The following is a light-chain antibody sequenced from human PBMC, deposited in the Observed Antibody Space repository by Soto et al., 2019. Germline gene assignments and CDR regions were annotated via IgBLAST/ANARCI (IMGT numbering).Light chain of an antibody. J-gene: IGLJ1*01. CDR3: SSYTSSTPYV. CDR1: SSDVGGYNY. CDR2: EVS. Sequence: QSALTQPASVSGSPGQSITISCTGTSSDVGGYNYVSWYQQHPGKAPKLMIYEVSNRPSEVSNRFSGSKSGNTASLTISGLQAEDEADYYCSSYTSSTPYVFGTGTKLTV. V-gene: IGLV2-14*01.